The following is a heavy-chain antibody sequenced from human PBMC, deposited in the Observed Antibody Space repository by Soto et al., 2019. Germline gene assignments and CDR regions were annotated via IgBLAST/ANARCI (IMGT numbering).Heavy chain of an antibody. CDR1: GFSFMNYA. J-gene: IGHJ4*02. V-gene: IGHV3-23*01. D-gene: IGHD6-6*01. Sequence: GGSLRLSCAASGFSFMNYALSWVRQAPGKGLEWVSIISGSGGNTYYADSVKGRFTISRDNSKNTLYLQMNSLRAEDTAVYYCANPECSISWGNGTYIWGQGTLVTVSS. CDR3: ANPECSISWGNGTYI. CDR2: ISGSGGNT.